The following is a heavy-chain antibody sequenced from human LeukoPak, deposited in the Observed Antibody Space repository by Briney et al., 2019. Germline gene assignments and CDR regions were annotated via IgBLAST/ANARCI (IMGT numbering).Heavy chain of an antibody. CDR2: INPNSGGT. J-gene: IGHJ6*02. CDR1: GYTFTGYY. V-gene: IGHV1-2*02. CDR3: AREGSSGYHDGARYGMDV. D-gene: IGHD3-22*01. Sequence: ASVKVSCKASGYTFTGYYMHWVRQAPGQGLEWMGWINPNSGGTNYAQKFQGRVTMTRDTSISTAYMELSRLRSDDTAVYYCAREGSSGYHDGARYGMDVWGQGTTVTVSS.